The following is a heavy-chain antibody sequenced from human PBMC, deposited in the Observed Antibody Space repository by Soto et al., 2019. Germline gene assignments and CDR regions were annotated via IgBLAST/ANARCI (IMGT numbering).Heavy chain of an antibody. D-gene: IGHD3-3*01. CDR2: ISGSGGST. Sequence: GGSLRLSCAASGFTFSSYAMSWVRQAPGKGLEWVSAISGSGGSTYYADSVKGRFTISRDNSKNTLYLQMNSLRAEDTAVYYCAKNPLYYDFWSGSLYHFDYWGQGTLVTVSS. V-gene: IGHV3-23*01. CDR1: GFTFSSYA. J-gene: IGHJ4*02. CDR3: AKNPLYYDFWSGSLYHFDY.